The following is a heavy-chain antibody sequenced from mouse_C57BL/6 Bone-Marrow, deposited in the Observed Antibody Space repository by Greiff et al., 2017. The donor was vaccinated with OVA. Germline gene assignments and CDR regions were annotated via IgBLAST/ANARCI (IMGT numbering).Heavy chain of an antibody. CDR2: ISSGGDYI. D-gene: IGHD1-1*01. Sequence: EVKLVESGAGLVKPGGSLKLSCAASGFTFSSYAMSWVRQTPEKRLEWVAYISSGGDYIYYADTVKGRFTISRDNARNTLYLQMSSLKSEDTAMYYCTRRYYGSSPHWYFDVWGTGTTVTVSS. V-gene: IGHV5S21*01. CDR1: GFTFSSYA. CDR3: TRRYYGSSPHWYFDV. J-gene: IGHJ1*03.